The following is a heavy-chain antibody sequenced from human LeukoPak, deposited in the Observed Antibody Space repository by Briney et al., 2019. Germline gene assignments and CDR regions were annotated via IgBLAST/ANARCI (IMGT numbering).Heavy chain of an antibody. CDR1: GFPFINDE. V-gene: IGHV3-21*01. Sequence: PGGSLRLSCTASGFPFINDEMNWVRQAPGKGLEWVSSISSSSSYIYYADSVKGRFTISRDNAKNSLYLQMNSLRAEDTAVYYCARDAGERQWLGSYYYYYMDVWGKGTTVTVSS. D-gene: IGHD6-19*01. CDR2: ISSSSSYI. J-gene: IGHJ6*03. CDR3: ARDAGERQWLGSYYYYYMDV.